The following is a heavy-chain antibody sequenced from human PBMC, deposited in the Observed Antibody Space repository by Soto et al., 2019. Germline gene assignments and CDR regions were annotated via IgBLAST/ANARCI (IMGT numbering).Heavy chain of an antibody. J-gene: IGHJ6*03. CDR3: ARCPGSDYGDHAYLDV. D-gene: IGHD4-17*01. Sequence: GGSLRLSCAASGFTVSSNYMSWVRQAPGKGLEWVSVIYSGGSTYYADSVKGRFTISRHNSKNTLYLQMNSLRAEDTAVYYCARCPGSDYGDHAYLDVWGKGTTVTVSS. V-gene: IGHV3-53*04. CDR1: GFTVSSNY. CDR2: IYSGGST.